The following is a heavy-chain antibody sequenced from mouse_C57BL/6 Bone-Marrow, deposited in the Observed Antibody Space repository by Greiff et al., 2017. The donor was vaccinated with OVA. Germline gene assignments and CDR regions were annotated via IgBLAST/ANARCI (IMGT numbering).Heavy chain of an antibody. Sequence: QVQLQQPGTELVKPGASVKLSCKASGYTFTSYWMHWVKQRPGQGLEWIGYINPSNGGTNYNEKFKSKATLTVDKSSSTAYMQLSSLTSVDSAVYYCARYYGSSYEDYVDYWGQGTTLTVSS. J-gene: IGHJ2*01. CDR3: ARYYGSSYEDYVDY. CDR2: INPSNGGT. V-gene: IGHV1-53*01. CDR1: GYTFTSYW. D-gene: IGHD1-1*01.